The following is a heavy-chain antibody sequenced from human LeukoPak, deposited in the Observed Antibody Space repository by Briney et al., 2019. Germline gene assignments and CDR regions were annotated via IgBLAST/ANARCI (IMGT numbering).Heavy chain of an antibody. Sequence: PSETLSLTCTVSGGSISSYYGSWIRQPAGKGLECIGRISSSGSTNYNPPFKSRVTISVDTSKNHVSLKLSSVTGAGTAVYFCARGPYSYDSSGAFDIWGQGTMVTVSS. CDR1: GGSISSYY. CDR2: ISSSGST. D-gene: IGHD3-22*01. V-gene: IGHV4-4*07. CDR3: ARGPYSYDSSGAFDI. J-gene: IGHJ3*02.